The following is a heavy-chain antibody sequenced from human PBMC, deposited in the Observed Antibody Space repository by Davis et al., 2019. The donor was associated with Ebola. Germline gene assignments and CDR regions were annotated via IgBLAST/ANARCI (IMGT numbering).Heavy chain of an antibody. CDR1: GFTFSSYA. J-gene: IGHJ4*02. D-gene: IGHD5-18*01. CDR2: ISSNGGST. CDR3: AKDRHLGYSYGATFDY. V-gene: IGHV3-64*01. Sequence: PGGSLRLSCAASGFTFSSYAMHWVRQAPGKGLEYVSAISSNGGSTYYANSVKGRFTISRDNSKNTLYLQMGSLRAEDMAVYYCAKDRHLGYSYGATFDYWGQGTLVTVSS.